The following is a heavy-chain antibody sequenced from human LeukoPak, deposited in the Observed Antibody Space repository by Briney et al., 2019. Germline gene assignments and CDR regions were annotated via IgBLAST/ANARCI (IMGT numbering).Heavy chain of an antibody. V-gene: IGHV1-69*13. CDR3: ARVLNDYGDYVFDY. J-gene: IGHJ4*02. CDR2: IIPIFGTA. D-gene: IGHD4-17*01. CDR1: GYTFTSYG. Sequence: SVKVSCKASGYTFTSYGISWVRQAPGQGLEWMGGIIPIFGTANYAQKFQGRVTITADESTSTAYMELSSLRSEDTAVYYCARVLNDYGDYVFDYWGQGTLVTVPS.